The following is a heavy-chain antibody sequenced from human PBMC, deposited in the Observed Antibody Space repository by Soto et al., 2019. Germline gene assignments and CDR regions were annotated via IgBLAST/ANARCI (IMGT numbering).Heavy chain of an antibody. D-gene: IGHD4-17*01. CDR3: ARGTDYADLGNAEYFHP. CDR2: ISKDGSHS. CDR1: GFNFRTYG. V-gene: IGHV3-30*03. J-gene: IGHJ1*01. Sequence: QVQLVESGGGVVQPGRSLRLSCAASGFNFRTYGIHWVRQAPGKGLEWVALISKDGSHSYYAHSVKGRFTTSRENSQNKAFLQVNSLTADDTAVYFCARGTDYADLGNAEYFHPWGQGTLVTVSS.